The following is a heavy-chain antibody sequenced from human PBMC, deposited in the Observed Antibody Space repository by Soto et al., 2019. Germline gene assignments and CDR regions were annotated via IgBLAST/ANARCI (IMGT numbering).Heavy chain of an antibody. V-gene: IGHV4-31*03. J-gene: IGHJ5*02. CDR3: ARDRRSGYCSGGSCYFFWFDP. CDR1: GGSISSGGYY. CDR2: IYYSGST. D-gene: IGHD2-15*01. Sequence: TLSLTCTVSGGSISSGGYYWSWIRQHPGKGLEWIGYIYYSGSTYYNPSLKSRVTISVDTSKNQFSLKLSSVTAADTAVYYCARDRRSGYCSGGSCYFFWFDPWGQGTLVTVSS.